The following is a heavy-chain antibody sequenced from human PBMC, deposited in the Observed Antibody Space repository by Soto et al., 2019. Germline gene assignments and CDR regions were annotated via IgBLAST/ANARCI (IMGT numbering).Heavy chain of an antibody. CDR3: ARGQSRRYYYYMDV. Sequence: QVQLVQSGAEVKKPGASVKVSCKASGYTFTSYDINWVRQATGQGLEWMGWMNPNSGNTGYAQKSQGRATITRHTSISTAYMEMGSLRSEDTAVYYCARGQSRRYYYYMDVWGKGTTVTVSS. D-gene: IGHD6-19*01. CDR1: GYTFTSYD. CDR2: MNPNSGNT. J-gene: IGHJ6*03. V-gene: IGHV1-8*01.